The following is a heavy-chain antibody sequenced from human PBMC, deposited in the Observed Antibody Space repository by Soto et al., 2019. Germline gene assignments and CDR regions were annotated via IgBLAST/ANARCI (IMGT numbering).Heavy chain of an antibody. CDR1: GYIFNSFG. CDR3: TKATGMVNDYSDY. V-gene: IGHV1-18*01. Sequence: QVQLVQSGAEVKKPGASVKVSCKASGYIFNSFGITWVRQAPGQGLEWMGWISTYSANTKYAQKLQGRVTMTTDTSPSTAYMELRSLRSDDTAVYYCTKATGMVNDYSDYWGQGTLVTVSS. CDR2: ISTYSANT. D-gene: IGHD1-26*01. J-gene: IGHJ4*02.